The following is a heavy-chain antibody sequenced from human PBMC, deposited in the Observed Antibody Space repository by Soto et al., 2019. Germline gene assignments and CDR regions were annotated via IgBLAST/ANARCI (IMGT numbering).Heavy chain of an antibody. J-gene: IGHJ5*02. D-gene: IGHD3-22*01. Sequence: QVQLVQSGAEVKKPGSSVKVSCKASGGTFSSYAISWVRQAPGQGLEWMGGIIPIFGTANYAQKFQGRVTLASDESTSTAYLELSSLTSEDTAVYYCARDGANYYDSSGYYSPWGQGTLVTVSS. CDR2: IIPIFGTA. CDR3: ARDGANYYDSSGYYSP. CDR1: GGTFSSYA. V-gene: IGHV1-69*01.